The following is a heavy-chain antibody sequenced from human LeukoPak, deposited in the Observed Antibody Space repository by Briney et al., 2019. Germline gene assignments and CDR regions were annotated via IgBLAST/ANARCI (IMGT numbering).Heavy chain of an antibody. CDR1: GGTFSSYA. Sequence: ASVTVSCKASGGTFSSYAISWVRQAPGQGLEWMGGIIPIFGTANYAQKFQGRVTITADESTSTACMELSSLRSEDTAVYYCARDRAPYSSGWYNFDYWGQGTLVTVSS. D-gene: IGHD6-19*01. J-gene: IGHJ4*02. CDR2: IIPIFGTA. V-gene: IGHV1-69*13. CDR3: ARDRAPYSSGWYNFDY.